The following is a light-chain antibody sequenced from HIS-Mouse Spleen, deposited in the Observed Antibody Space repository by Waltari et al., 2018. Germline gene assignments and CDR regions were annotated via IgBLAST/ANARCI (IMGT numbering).Light chain of an antibody. J-gene: IGLJ2*01. V-gene: IGLV1-47*01. Sequence: QSVLTQPPSASGTPGQRVTISCSGSSSNIGSNYVYWYQQLPGTAPKPPIYRNNPRPSGGPDRVSGSKSGTSASLAISGLRSEDEADYYCAAWEDSLSGPVFGGGTKLTVL. CDR1: SSNIGSNY. CDR3: AAWEDSLSGPV. CDR2: RNN.